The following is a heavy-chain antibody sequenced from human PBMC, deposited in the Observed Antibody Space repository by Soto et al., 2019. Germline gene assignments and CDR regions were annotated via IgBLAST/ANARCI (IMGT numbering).Heavy chain of an antibody. CDR2: INHSGST. CDR3: ARRIIAAAGMCFDY. J-gene: IGHJ4*02. Sequence: SETLSLTCAVYGGSFSGYYWSWIRQPPGKGLEWIGEINHSGSTNYNPSLKSRVTISVDTSKNQFSLKLSSVTAADTAVYYCARRIIAAAGMCFDYWGQGTLVTVSS. CDR1: GGSFSGYY. V-gene: IGHV4-34*01. D-gene: IGHD6-13*01.